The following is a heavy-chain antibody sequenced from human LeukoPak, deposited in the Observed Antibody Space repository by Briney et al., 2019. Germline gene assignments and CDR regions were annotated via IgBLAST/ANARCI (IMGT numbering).Heavy chain of an antibody. V-gene: IGHV3-48*03. J-gene: IGHJ6*03. D-gene: IGHD6-19*01. CDR1: GFTFSSYE. CDR3: ARPAIPYSSGRYDHYYIDV. Sequence: GGSLRLSCAASGFTFSSYEMNWVRQAPGKGLEWVSYISSSGSTIYYADSVKGRFTISRDNSKNTLYLQMNSLRAEDTAVYYCARPAIPYSSGRYDHYYIDVWGKGSTVTVSS. CDR2: ISSSGSTI.